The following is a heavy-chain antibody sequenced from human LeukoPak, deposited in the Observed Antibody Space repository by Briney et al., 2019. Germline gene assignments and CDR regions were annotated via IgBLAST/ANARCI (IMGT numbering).Heavy chain of an antibody. Sequence: PSETLSLTCAVYGGSFSGYYWSWIRQPPGKGLEWIGEINHSGSTNYNPSLKSRITISVDTSKNQFSLKLSSVTAADTAVYYCARGVSLRFLEWLLWEDYYYYMDVWSKGTTVTVSS. CDR1: GGSFSGYY. V-gene: IGHV4-34*01. D-gene: IGHD3-3*01. CDR3: ARGVSLRFLEWLLWEDYYYYMDV. J-gene: IGHJ6*03. CDR2: INHSGST.